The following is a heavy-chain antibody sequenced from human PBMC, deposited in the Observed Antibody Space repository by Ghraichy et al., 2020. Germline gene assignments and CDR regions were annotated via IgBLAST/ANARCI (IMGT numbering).Heavy chain of an antibody. J-gene: IGHJ6*02. Sequence: ASVKVSCKASGYTFTSYAMHWVRQAPGQRLEWMGWINAGNGNTKYSQKFQGRVTITRDTSASTAYMELSSLRSEDTAVYYCARVSRFVKQLVTNDYYGMDVWGQGTTVTVSS. D-gene: IGHD6-6*01. V-gene: IGHV1-3*01. CDR1: GYTFTSYA. CDR3: ARVSRFVKQLVTNDYYGMDV. CDR2: INAGNGNT.